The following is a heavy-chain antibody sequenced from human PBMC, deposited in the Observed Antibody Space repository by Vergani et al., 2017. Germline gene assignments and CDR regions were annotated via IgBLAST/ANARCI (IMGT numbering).Heavy chain of an antibody. V-gene: IGHV3-23*01. J-gene: IGHJ4*02. CDR3: AGHQGTSPYYYGGFDY. D-gene: IGHD3-22*01. CDR2: IISDGGST. Sequence: EVQLLESGGGLVQPGGSLRPSCAASGFTFSTYAMTWVRQAPGKGLEWVSTIISDGGSTYYADSVKGRFTISRDNSKNTLSLQMNSLTAEDKAVYYCAGHQGTSPYYYGGFDYWGQGILVTVSS. CDR1: GFTFSTYA.